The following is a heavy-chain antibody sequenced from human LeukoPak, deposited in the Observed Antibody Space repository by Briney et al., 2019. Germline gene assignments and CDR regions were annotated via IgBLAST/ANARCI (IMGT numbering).Heavy chain of an antibody. Sequence: GGSLRLSCAASGFTFSSYAMSWVRQAPGKGLEWVSAISGSGGSTYYADSVKGRFTISRDNSKNTLYLQMNSLRAEDTAVYYCAKAREAGAAGTTRYYFGYWGQGTLVTVSS. CDR2: ISGSGGST. CDR3: AKAREAGAAGTTRYYFGY. CDR1: GFTFSSYA. D-gene: IGHD6-13*01. V-gene: IGHV3-23*01. J-gene: IGHJ4*02.